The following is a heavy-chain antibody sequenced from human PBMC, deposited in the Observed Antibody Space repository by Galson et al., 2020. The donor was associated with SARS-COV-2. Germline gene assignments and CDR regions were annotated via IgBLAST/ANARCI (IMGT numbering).Heavy chain of an antibody. CDR2: IYYSGST. CDR3: ARAYCGGDCPLWYYYYGMDV. CDR1: GGSISSSSYY. J-gene: IGHJ6*02. V-gene: IGHV4-39*07. D-gene: IGHD2-21*01. Sequence: SETLSLTCTVSGGSISSSSYYWGWIRQPPGKGLEWIGSIYYSGSTYYNPSLKSRVTISVDTSKNQFSLKLSSVTAADTAVYYCARAYCGGDCPLWYYYYGMDVWGQGTTVTVSS.